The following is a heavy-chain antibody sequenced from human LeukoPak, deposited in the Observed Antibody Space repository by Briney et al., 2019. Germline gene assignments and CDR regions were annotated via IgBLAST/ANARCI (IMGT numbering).Heavy chain of an antibody. Sequence: SETLSLTCSVSGDSISRFYWSWVRQPPGKGLEWIGYTGDTNYNPSLKSRVTISLDASKSQFSLKLSSVTAADTAMYYCARVNIAVAGDASDVWGRGTMVTVSS. D-gene: IGHD6-19*01. CDR3: ARVNIAVAGDASDV. CDR1: GDSISRFY. V-gene: IGHV4-59*01. CDR2: YTGDT. J-gene: IGHJ3*01.